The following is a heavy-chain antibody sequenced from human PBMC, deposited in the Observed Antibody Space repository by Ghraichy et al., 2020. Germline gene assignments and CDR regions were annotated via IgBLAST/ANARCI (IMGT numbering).Heavy chain of an antibody. V-gene: IGHV3-15*01. Sequence: GGSLRLSCAASGFTFSNAWMNWVRQAPGKGLEWVGRIKSKTDGGTTDYGVPVKGRFTISRDDSKNTLYLQMNSLNTEDTAVYYCTTAFYGSGSYSPAFDIWGQGTMVTVSS. CDR3: TTAFYGSGSYSPAFDI. CDR1: GFTFSNAW. CDR2: IKSKTDGGTT. J-gene: IGHJ3*02. D-gene: IGHD3-10*01.